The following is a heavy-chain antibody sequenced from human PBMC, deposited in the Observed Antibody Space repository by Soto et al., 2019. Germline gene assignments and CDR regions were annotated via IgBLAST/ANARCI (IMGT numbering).Heavy chain of an antibody. CDR3: AKDRALGCSGGSCYDNWFDP. CDR2: ISNSRSTI. D-gene: IGHD2-15*01. Sequence: GGSLRLSCAASGFTFINYGMNWVRQAPGKGLEWVSFISNSRSTIYYADSVKGRFTISRDNAKNSLYLQMNSLRAEDTAVYYCAKDRALGCSGGSCYDNWFDPWGRGTLVTVSS. V-gene: IGHV3-48*01. CDR1: GFTFINYG. J-gene: IGHJ5*02.